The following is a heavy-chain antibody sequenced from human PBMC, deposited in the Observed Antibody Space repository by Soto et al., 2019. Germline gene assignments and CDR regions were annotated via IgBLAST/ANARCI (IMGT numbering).Heavy chain of an antibody. Sequence: EVLLVESGGGLVQPGGSLGLSCASSGFSFSAFSMNWVRQAPGKGLEWVSYISSSSNTIYYADSVKGRFTISRDNAQNTLYLQMNSLRDEDTAVYYCAREGGRHCSPTRCYNAFDIWGQGTMVTVSS. CDR2: ISSSSNTI. CDR1: GFSFSAFS. D-gene: IGHD2-2*02. CDR3: AREGGRHCSPTRCYNAFDI. J-gene: IGHJ3*02. V-gene: IGHV3-48*02.